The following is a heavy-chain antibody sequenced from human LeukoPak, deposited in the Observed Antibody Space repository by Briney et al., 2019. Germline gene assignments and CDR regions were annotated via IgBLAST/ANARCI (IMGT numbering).Heavy chain of an antibody. Sequence: SETLSLTCTVSGGSISSYYWSWLRQPPGKGLEWIGYIYYSGSTNYNPSLKSRVTISVDTSKNQFSLKLSSVTAADTAVYYCARMDWYNFDYWGQGTLVTVSS. V-gene: IGHV4-59*01. D-gene: IGHD3/OR15-3a*01. CDR2: IYYSGST. CDR3: ARMDWYNFDY. CDR1: GGSISSYY. J-gene: IGHJ4*02.